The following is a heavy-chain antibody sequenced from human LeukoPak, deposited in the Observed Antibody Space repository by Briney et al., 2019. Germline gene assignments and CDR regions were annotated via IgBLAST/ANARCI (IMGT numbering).Heavy chain of an antibody. CDR1: GFTFRNYW. CDR3: VSFYETY. V-gene: IGHV3-74*01. CDR2: INPDGTSP. D-gene: IGHD2/OR15-2a*01. Sequence: GGSLRLSCAASGFTFRNYWMHWARQVPGKGLVWISRINPDGTSPHYADSVKGRFTISKDNAKDTVYLQMNSLRAEDTAVYYCVSFYETYWGQGTLVTVSS. J-gene: IGHJ4*02.